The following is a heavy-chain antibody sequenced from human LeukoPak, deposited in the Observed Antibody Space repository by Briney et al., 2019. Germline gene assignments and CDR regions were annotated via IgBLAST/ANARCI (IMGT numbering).Heavy chain of an antibody. CDR3: AREPPRAGITIFGVPYMDV. D-gene: IGHD3-3*01. Sequence: QSGGSLRLSCAASGFTFSSYSMNWVRQAPGKGLEWVSYISSSSSTIYYADSVKSRFTISRDNAKNSLYLQMNSLRDEDTAVYYCAREPPRAGITIFGVPYMDVWGQGTTVTVSS. CDR1: GFTFSSYS. V-gene: IGHV3-48*02. CDR2: ISSSSSTI. J-gene: IGHJ6*02.